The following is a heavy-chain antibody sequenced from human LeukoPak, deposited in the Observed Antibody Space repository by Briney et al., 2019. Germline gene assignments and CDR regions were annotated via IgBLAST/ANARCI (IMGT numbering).Heavy chain of an antibody. CDR3: AKEVDYCSGGSCPADY. V-gene: IGHV3-30*02. CDR2: IWYDGSNK. CDR1: GFTFSSYG. D-gene: IGHD2-15*01. J-gene: IGHJ4*02. Sequence: PGGSLRLSCAASGFTFSSYGMHWVRQAPGKGLEWVAVIWYDGSNKYYADSVKGRFTISRDNSKNTLFLQMNSLRAEDTAVYYCAKEVDYCSGGSCPADYWGPGTLVTVSS.